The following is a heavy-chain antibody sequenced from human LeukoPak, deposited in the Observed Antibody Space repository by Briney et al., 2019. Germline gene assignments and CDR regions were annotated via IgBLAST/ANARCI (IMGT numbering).Heavy chain of an antibody. Sequence: PSETLSLTCTVSGDSISSGDYYWGWIRQPPGKGLEWIGSIYYSGSTYYNPSLKSRVTISVDTSKNQFSLKLSSVTAADTAVYYCARSSSRNWFDPWGQGTLVTVSS. V-gene: IGHV4-39*07. CDR1: GDSISSGDYY. CDR3: ARSSSRNWFDP. CDR2: IYYSGST. J-gene: IGHJ5*02. D-gene: IGHD6-13*01.